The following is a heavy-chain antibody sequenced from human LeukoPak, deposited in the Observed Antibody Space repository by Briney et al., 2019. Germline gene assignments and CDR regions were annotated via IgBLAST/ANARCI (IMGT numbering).Heavy chain of an antibody. CDR2: IYHSGST. J-gene: IGHJ5*02. Sequence: SETLSLTCTVSGYSISSGYYWGWIRQPPGKGLEWIGSIYHSGSTYYNPSLKSRVTISVDTSKNQFSLKLSSVTTADTAVYYCARRYGSGSKTFDPWGQGTLVTVSS. CDR1: GYSISSGYY. V-gene: IGHV4-38-2*02. CDR3: ARRYGSGSKTFDP. D-gene: IGHD3-10*01.